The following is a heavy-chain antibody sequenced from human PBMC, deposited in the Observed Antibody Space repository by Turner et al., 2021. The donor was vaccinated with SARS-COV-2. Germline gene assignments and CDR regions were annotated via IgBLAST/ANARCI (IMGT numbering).Heavy chain of an antibody. CDR2: ICYSGST. D-gene: IGHD5-18*01. V-gene: IGHV4-39*01. CDR3: ARLMDTAMDYYGMDV. Sequence: QLQLQESGPGLVKPSETLSLTCTVSGGSISSSTYYWGWIRQPPGKGLEWIGNICYSGSTYYNPTLKIRVTISVDTSKIQFSLKLSSVTAADTAVYYCARLMDTAMDYYGMDVWGQGTTVTVSS. J-gene: IGHJ6*02. CDR1: GGSISSSTYY.